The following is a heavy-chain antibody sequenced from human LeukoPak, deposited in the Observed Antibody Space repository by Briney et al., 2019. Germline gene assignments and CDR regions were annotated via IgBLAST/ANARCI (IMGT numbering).Heavy chain of an antibody. Sequence: SETLSLTYTVSGGSISSNNYYWGWIRQPPGKGLEWIGYIYYSGSTYYNPSLKSRVTISVDASKNQFSLKLSSVTAADTAVYYCARDLRALNAFDIWGQGTMVTVSS. J-gene: IGHJ3*02. V-gene: IGHV4-30-4*08. CDR1: GGSISSNNYY. CDR3: ARDLRALNAFDI. CDR2: IYYSGST.